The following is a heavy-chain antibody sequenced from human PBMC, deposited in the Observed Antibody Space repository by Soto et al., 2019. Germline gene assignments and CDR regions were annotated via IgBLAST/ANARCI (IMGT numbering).Heavy chain of an antibody. Sequence: GGSLRLSCAASGFTFDDYAMHWVRQAPGKGLEWVSGISWNSGSIGYADSVKGRFTISRDNAKNSLYLQMNSLRAEDTALYYCAKDIRDYTAGGFDYWGQGTLVTVSS. CDR3: AKDIRDYTAGGFDY. J-gene: IGHJ4*02. CDR1: GFTFDDYA. D-gene: IGHD5-18*01. CDR2: ISWNSGSI. V-gene: IGHV3-9*01.